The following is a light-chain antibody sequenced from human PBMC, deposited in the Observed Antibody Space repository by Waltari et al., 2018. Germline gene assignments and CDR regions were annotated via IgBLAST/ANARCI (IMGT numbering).Light chain of an antibody. CDR1: QAIGSY. CDR3: QLYDALPDT. Sequence: IQMNQSPSSLSASVADSVTITCQASQAIGSYLNWYQQKPGKAPKPLMYDASNLDTGVPSRCGGSKSGTYFTFIISILQPADIATYCCQLYDALPDTFGHGTRLEI. CDR2: DAS. J-gene: IGKJ5*01. V-gene: IGKV1-33*01.